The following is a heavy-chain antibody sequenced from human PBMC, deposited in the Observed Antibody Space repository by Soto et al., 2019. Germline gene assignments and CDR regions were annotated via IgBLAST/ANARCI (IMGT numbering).Heavy chain of an antibody. V-gene: IGHV3-11*01. D-gene: IGHD2-15*01. CDR2: INGGSTTI. CDR3: ARAWYCRVGGCHSLLYSFES. J-gene: IGHJ4*02. Sequence: GSLRLSSAASAFSFSDYYMTWVRQAPGKGLAWISYINGGSTTIYYADSVKGRFTISRDNAKNPLYLQMNDLRAEDTALYYCARAWYCRVGGCHSLLYSFESWGQGTQVTVSS. CDR1: AFSFSDYY.